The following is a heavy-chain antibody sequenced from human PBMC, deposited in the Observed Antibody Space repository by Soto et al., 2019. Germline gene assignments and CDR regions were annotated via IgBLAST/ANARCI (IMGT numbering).Heavy chain of an antibody. CDR2: ISSNGKTK. V-gene: IGHV3-30*04. CDR3: GRVPDSTSSFDS. D-gene: IGHD2-15*01. J-gene: IGHJ4*02. CDR1: GYSITSQS. Sequence: SCKASGYSITSQSMHWVRQAPGKGLEWVAVISSNGKTKYHADSVKGRFTISRDNSKNTLYLQMNSLRADDTAVYYCGRVPDSTSSFDSWGQRTLLTVSS.